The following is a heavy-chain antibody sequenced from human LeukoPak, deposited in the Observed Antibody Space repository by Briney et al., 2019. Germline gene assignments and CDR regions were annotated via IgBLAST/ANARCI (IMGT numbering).Heavy chain of an antibody. Sequence: PGGSLRLSCAASGFTFSSYAMSWVRQAPGKGLEWVSLIYSHGSTYYADSVKGRCTISRDNSKNTLHLQMNSLRGEDTAVYYCARGRYDILTGPGPFDYWGQGTLVTVSS. V-gene: IGHV3-53*01. D-gene: IGHD3-9*01. CDR1: GFTFSSYA. CDR2: IYSHGST. CDR3: ARGRYDILTGPGPFDY. J-gene: IGHJ4*02.